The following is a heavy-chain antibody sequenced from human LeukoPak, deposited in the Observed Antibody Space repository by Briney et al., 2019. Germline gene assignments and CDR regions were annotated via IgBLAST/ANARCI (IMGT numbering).Heavy chain of an antibody. CDR3: AREFYDFDI. V-gene: IGHV4-59*01. J-gene: IGHJ3*02. Sequence: PSETLSLTCTVSGGSISSYYWSWIRQPPGKGLEWIGYIYYSGSTNYNPSLKSRVTISVDTSKNQFSLKLSSVTAADTAVYYCAREFYDFDIWGQGTMVTVSS. CDR1: GGSISSYY. CDR2: IYYSGST.